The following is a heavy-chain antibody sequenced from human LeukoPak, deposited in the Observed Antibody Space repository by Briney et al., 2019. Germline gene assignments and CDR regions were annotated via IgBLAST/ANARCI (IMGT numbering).Heavy chain of an antibody. CDR1: GFTFDDYG. D-gene: IGHD3-10*01. V-gene: IGHV3-20*04. CDR3: ARGSRGSGSYSGADAFDI. J-gene: IGHJ3*02. CDR2: INWNGGST. Sequence: GGSLRLSCAASGFTFDDYGMSWVRQAPGKGLEWVSAINWNGGSTGYADSVKGRFTISRDNAKNSLYLQMNSLRAEDTAVYYCARGSRGSGSYSGADAFDIWGQGTMVTVSS.